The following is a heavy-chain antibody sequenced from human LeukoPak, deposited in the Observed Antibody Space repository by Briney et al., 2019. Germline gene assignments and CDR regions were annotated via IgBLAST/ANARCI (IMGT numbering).Heavy chain of an antibody. D-gene: IGHD4/OR15-4a*01. CDR1: GFTFSSYA. Sequence: QAGGSLRLSCAASGFTFSSYAMNWVRQAPGKGLEWVSISGSGGNTYYADSVKGRFTISRDNSKNTLYLQMNSLRAEDTAVYYCAKARGATYGTYYFDYWGQGPRVTVSS. CDR3: AKARGATYGTYYFDY. V-gene: IGHV3-23*01. J-gene: IGHJ4*02. CDR2: ISGSGGNT.